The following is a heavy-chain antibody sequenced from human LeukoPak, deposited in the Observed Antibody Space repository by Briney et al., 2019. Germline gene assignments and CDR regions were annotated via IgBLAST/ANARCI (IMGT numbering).Heavy chain of an antibody. CDR2: ISYDENNE. Sequence: GGSLRLSCAASGFTFSRYAMHWVRQAPGKGLEWVAVISYDENNENYADSVKGRFTISRDNSKNTLYLQMNSLRVEDTAVYCCARAYAGSYSGGDYWGQGTLVTVSS. J-gene: IGHJ4*02. D-gene: IGHD1-26*01. CDR3: ARAYAGSYSGGDY. CDR1: GFTFSRYA. V-gene: IGHV3-30-3*01.